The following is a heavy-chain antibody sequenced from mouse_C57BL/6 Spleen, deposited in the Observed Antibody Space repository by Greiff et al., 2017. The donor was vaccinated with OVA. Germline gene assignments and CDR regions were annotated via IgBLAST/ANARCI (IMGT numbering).Heavy chain of an antibody. CDR3: AREDYGSSYGYFDV. Sequence: VKLQQPGAELVRPGTSVKLSCKASGYTFTSYWMHWVKQRPGQGLEWIGVIDPSDSYTNYNQKFKGKATLTVDTSSSTAYMQLSSLTSEDSAVYYCAREDYGSSYGYFDVWGTGTTVTVSS. J-gene: IGHJ1*03. CDR2: IDPSDSYT. V-gene: IGHV1-59*01. D-gene: IGHD1-1*01. CDR1: GYTFTSYW.